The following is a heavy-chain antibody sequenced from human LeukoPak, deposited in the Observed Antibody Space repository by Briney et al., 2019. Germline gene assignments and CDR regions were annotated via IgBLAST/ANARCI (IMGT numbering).Heavy chain of an antibody. Sequence: ASVKVSCKASGYTFTGYYMHWVRQAPGQGLEWMGWINPNSGGTNYAQEFQGRVTMTRDTSISTAYMELSRLRSDDTAVYYCARDGIGYCSGGSCYIPSFDYWGQGTLVTVSS. D-gene: IGHD2-15*01. CDR3: ARDGIGYCSGGSCYIPSFDY. V-gene: IGHV1-2*02. CDR2: INPNSGGT. CDR1: GYTFTGYY. J-gene: IGHJ4*02.